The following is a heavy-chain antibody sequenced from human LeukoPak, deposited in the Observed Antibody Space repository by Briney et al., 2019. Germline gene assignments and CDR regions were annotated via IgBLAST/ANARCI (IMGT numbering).Heavy chain of an antibody. CDR2: MNPNSGNA. CDR1: GYTFTSYD. J-gene: IGHJ5*02. V-gene: IGHV1-8*01. D-gene: IGHD3-10*01. CDR3: ARDGSGTYWAYYNWFDP. Sequence: GASVKVSCKASGYTFTSYDINWVRQATGQGLEWMGWMNPNSGNAGYAKKFQGRVTMTRNTSISTAYMELSNLRPEDTAVYYCARDGSGTYWAYYNWFDPWGQGTLVTVSS.